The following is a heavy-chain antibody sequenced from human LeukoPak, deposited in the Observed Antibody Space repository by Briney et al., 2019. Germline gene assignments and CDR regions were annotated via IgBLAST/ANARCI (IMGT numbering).Heavy chain of an antibody. J-gene: IGHJ4*02. V-gene: IGHV3-74*01. CDR1: GFTFSGFA. D-gene: IGHD3-3*01. Sequence: GRSLRLSCAASGFTFSGFAMTWVRQAPGKGLVWVSRINGDGTTTTYADSVKGRFTISRDNAKNTLYLQMNTLRAEDTAVYFCVRGGVDYWGQGTPVTVSS. CDR3: VRGGVDY. CDR2: INGDGTTT.